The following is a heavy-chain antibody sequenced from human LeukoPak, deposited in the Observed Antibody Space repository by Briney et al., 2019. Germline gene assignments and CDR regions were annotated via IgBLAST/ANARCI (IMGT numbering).Heavy chain of an antibody. V-gene: IGHV3-48*04. CDR3: ARDYYGSGY. CDR2: ITSSSSTI. J-gene: IGHJ4*02. D-gene: IGHD3-10*01. Sequence: GGSLRLSCAASGFSFSDYSMNWVRQAPGKGLEWVSYITSSSSTIYYADSVKGRFTISRDNAKKSLYLQMNSLRAEDTAVYYCARDYYGSGYWGQGTLVTVSS. CDR1: GFSFSDYS.